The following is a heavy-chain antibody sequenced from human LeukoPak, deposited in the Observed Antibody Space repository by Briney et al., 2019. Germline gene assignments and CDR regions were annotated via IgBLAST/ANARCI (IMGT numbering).Heavy chain of an antibody. V-gene: IGHV4-34*01. J-gene: IGHJ4*02. Sequence: PSETLSLTCAVYGGSFSGYYWSWIRQPPGKGLEWIGEINHSGSTNYNPSLKSRVTISVDTSTNQFSLKLSSVTAADTAVYYCARPYYYDSSGYLDYWGQGTLVTVSS. CDR3: ARPYYYDSSGYLDY. CDR1: GGSFSGYY. D-gene: IGHD3-22*01. CDR2: INHSGST.